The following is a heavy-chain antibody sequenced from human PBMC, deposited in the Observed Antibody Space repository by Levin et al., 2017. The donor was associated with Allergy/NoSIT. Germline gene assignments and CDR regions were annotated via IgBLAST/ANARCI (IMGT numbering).Heavy chain of an antibody. CDR2: ISYDGNNK. Sequence: GGSLRLSCAASGFSFNHYGMHWVRQAPGKGLEWVATISYDGNNKYYADSVKGRFTISRDNSENTLHLQMDSLRPEDTALYYCAKAINIRVRGVPPPDYWGQGTQVTLSA. V-gene: IGHV3-30*18. J-gene: IGHJ4*02. D-gene: IGHD3-10*01. CDR3: AKAINIRVRGVPPPDY. CDR1: GFSFNHYG.